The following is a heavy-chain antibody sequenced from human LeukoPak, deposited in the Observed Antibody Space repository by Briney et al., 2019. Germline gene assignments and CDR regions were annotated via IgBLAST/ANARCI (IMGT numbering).Heavy chain of an antibody. V-gene: IGHV3-20*04. J-gene: IGHJ6*03. D-gene: IGHD3-10*01. CDR2: INWNGGST. CDR1: GFTFDDYG. CDR3: AGAPTYYYGSGSYYTPYYYYYYMDV. Sequence: GGSLRLSCAASGFTFDDYGMSWVRQAPGKGLEWVSGINWNGGSTGYADSVKGRFTISRDNSKNTLYLQMNSLRAEDTAVYYCAGAPTYYYGSGSYYTPYYYYYYMDVWGKGTTVTISS.